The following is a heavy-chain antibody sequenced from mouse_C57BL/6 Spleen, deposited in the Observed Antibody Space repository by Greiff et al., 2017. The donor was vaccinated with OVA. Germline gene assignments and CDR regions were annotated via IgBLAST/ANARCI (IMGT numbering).Heavy chain of an antibody. Sequence: EVKVVESEGGLVQPGSSMKLSCTASGFTFSDYYMAWVRQVPEKGLEWVANINYDGSSTYYLDSLKSRFIISRDNAKNILYLQMSSLKSEDTATYYCARGGDGLAWFAYWGQGTLVTVSA. CDR1: GFTFSDYY. CDR3: ARGGDGLAWFAY. D-gene: IGHD2-3*01. CDR2: INYDGSST. J-gene: IGHJ3*01. V-gene: IGHV5-16*01.